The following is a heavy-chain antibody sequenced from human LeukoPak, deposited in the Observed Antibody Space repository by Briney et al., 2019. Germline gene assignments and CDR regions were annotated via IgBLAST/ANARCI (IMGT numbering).Heavy chain of an antibody. J-gene: IGHJ4*02. V-gene: IGHV3-48*03. D-gene: IGHD6-19*01. CDR1: GFTFSSYE. CDR3: AREGPVAGNTYYFDY. CDR2: ISSSGSTI. Sequence: PGGSLRLSRAASGFTFSSYEMNWVRQAPGKGLEWVSYISSSGSTIYYPDSVKGRFTISRDNAKNSLYLQMNSLRAEDTAVYYCAREGPVAGNTYYFDYWGQGTLVTVSS.